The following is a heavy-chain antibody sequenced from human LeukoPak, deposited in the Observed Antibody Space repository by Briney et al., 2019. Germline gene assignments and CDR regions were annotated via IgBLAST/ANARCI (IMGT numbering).Heavy chain of an antibody. J-gene: IGHJ6*02. V-gene: IGHV1-18*01. CDR3: ARVPWSGLAYDILTGYYRSYYGMDV. CDR1: GYTFTSYG. D-gene: IGHD3-9*01. CDR2: VSAYNGNT. Sequence: ASVKVSCKASGYTFTSYGISWGRQAPRHRRGWVGWVSAYNGNTNYAQKLQGRVTMTTDTSTSTGYMELRSLRSDDTAVYYCARVPWSGLAYDILTGYYRSYYGMDVWGQGTTVTVSS.